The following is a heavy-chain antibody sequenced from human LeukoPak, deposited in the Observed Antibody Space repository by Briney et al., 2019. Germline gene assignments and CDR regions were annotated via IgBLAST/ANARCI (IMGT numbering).Heavy chain of an antibody. CDR1: GGTFSSYA. Sequence: ASVKVSCKASGGTFSSYAISWVRQAPGQGLEWMGRIIPILGIANYAQKFQGRVTITADKSTSTAYMELSSLRSEDTAVYYCAREGYCSGGSCYPDAFDIWGQGTMVTVSS. V-gene: IGHV1-69*04. CDR2: IIPILGIA. J-gene: IGHJ3*02. D-gene: IGHD2-15*01. CDR3: AREGYCSGGSCYPDAFDI.